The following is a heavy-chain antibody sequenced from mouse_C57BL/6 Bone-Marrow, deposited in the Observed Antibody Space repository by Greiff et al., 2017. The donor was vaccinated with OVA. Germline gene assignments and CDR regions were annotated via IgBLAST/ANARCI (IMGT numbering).Heavy chain of an antibody. CDR1: GFNIKDDY. V-gene: IGHV14-4*01. J-gene: IGHJ2*01. D-gene: IGHD2-3*01. CDR3: TIPYDGYDY. CDR2: IDPENGDT. Sequence: EVKLQQSGAELVRPGASVKLSCTASGFNIKDDYMHWVKQRPEQGLEWIGWIDPENGDTEYASKFQGKATITADTSSNTAYLQLSSLTSEDTAVYYCTIPYDGYDYWGQGTTLTVSS.